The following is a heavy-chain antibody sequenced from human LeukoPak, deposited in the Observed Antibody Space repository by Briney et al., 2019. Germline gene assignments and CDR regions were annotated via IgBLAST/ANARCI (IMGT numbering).Heavy chain of an antibody. J-gene: IGHJ6*02. V-gene: IGHV4-34*01. CDR2: INHSGST. CDR1: GGSFSGYY. D-gene: IGHD2-2*01. Sequence: SETLSLTCAVYGGSFSGYYWSWIRQPPGKGLEWIGEINHSGSTNYNPSLKSRVTISVDTSKNQFSLKLSSVTAADTAVYYCARGGQFVVVPAAILDVWGQGTTATVSS. CDR3: ARGGQFVVVPAAILDV.